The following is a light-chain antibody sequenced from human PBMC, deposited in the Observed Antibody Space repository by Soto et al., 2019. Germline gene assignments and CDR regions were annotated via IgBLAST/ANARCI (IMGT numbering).Light chain of an antibody. V-gene: IGKV3-20*01. CDR1: QTVNINY. CDR2: ATS. Sequence: EIVLTQSPGTLSLSPGEGATLSCRASQTVNINYLAWYQQKPGQDPRPLMYATSNRATGIPDRFRGSGSGTDFTLTISRLEPEEVEMYYCEQYDNSQRTFGQGTMVEV. J-gene: IGKJ1*01. CDR3: EQYDNSQRT.